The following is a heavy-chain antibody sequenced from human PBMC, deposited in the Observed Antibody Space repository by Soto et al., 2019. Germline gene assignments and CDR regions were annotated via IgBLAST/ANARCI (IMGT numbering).Heavy chain of an antibody. Sequence: QISLKESGPALVKPTQTLTLTCSFSGFSLTTTGVGVXWIRQPPGKALEWLALIYWDDDERYNPSLKNRLTITKDTSKNLVVLTMTNVDPVDTAXYYCALGIAARPFDSWGQGTLVTVSS. CDR3: ALGIAARPFDS. CDR1: GFSLTTTGVG. J-gene: IGHJ4*02. D-gene: IGHD6-6*01. V-gene: IGHV2-5*02. CDR2: IYWDDDE.